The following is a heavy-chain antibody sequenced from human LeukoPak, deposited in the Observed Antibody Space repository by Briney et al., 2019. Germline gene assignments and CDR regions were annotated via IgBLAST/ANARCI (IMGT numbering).Heavy chain of an antibody. CDR2: INHSGST. D-gene: IGHD3-16*02. Sequence: SETLSLTCAVYGGSLSGVYWSWIRQPPGKGLGWGGEINHSGSTNYNPSPKSRVTISEDTSKSQFSLRLTSVTAADTAVYYCARSGSYDYIWGTYREMRDYWGQGTLVTVSS. CDR3: ARSGSYDYIWGTYREMRDY. CDR1: GGSLSGVY. V-gene: IGHV4-34*01. J-gene: IGHJ4*02.